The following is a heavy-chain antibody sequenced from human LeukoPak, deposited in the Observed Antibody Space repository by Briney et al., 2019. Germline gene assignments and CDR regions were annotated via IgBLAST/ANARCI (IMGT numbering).Heavy chain of an antibody. V-gene: IGHV3-9*01. Sequence: GGSLRLSCAASGFTFDDYAMHWVRQAPGKGLEWVSGISWNSGSIGYADSVKGRFTISRDNTKNSLYLQMNSLRAEDTAVYYCAKDFGYWGQGTLVTVSS. D-gene: IGHD3-10*01. CDR2: ISWNSGSI. CDR1: GFTFDDYA. CDR3: AKDFGY. J-gene: IGHJ4*02.